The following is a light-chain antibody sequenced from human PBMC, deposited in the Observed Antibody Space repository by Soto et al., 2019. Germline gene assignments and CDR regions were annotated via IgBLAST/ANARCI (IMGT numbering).Light chain of an antibody. Sequence: EIVLTQSPGTLSLSPGERATLSCRASQSVSNNYLAWYQQKPGQAPRLLIYGASNRATGIPDRFSGSGSGTDFTLTISSLQPEDFATYYCQQYNIYPTFGQGTRLEIK. V-gene: IGKV3-20*01. J-gene: IGKJ5*01. CDR3: QQYNIYPT. CDR1: QSVSNNY. CDR2: GAS.